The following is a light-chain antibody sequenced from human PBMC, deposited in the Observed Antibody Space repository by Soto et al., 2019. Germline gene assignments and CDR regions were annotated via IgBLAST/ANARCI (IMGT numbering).Light chain of an antibody. J-gene: IGKJ1*01. CDR1: QDVNTD. CDR3: QQYKAYSWT. V-gene: IGKV1-5*03. Sequence: IQMTQSPSTLPASVGDRVNITCRASQDVNTDLAWYQQKAGKAPSLLIYKASRSQTGVPSRFSGSGSGTDFTLTISNLQPYDLATYWCQQYKAYSWTFGQGTTVHLK. CDR2: KAS.